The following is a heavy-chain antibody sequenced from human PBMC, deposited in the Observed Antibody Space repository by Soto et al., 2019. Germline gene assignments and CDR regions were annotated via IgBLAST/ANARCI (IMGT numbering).Heavy chain of an antibody. J-gene: IGHJ4*02. CDR3: AKGFRSLEWYSLAPFDY. D-gene: IGHD3-3*01. CDR1: GFTFDTYA. V-gene: IGHV3-23*01. Sequence: GGSLRLSCVASGFTFDTYALNWVRQAPGKGLEWGSAIGSSGSTYYADSVKGRFTISRDTPKKTLYLQMNSLRVEDTAKYYCAKGFRSLEWYSLAPFDYWGQGALVTVSS. CDR2: IGSSGST.